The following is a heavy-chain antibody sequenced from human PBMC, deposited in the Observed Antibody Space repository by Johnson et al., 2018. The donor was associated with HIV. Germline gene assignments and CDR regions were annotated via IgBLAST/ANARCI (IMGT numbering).Heavy chain of an antibody. J-gene: IGHJ3*02. Sequence: VQLVESGGGVVQPGRSLRLSCAASGFTFSSYAMHWVRQAPGKGLEWVSAISGSGGSTYYADSVKGRFTISRDNSKNTLYLQMNSLRAEDTAVYYCAREAYCSGGSCYDAFDIWGQGTMVTVSS. CDR1: GFTFSSYA. D-gene: IGHD2-15*01. CDR3: AREAYCSGGSCYDAFDI. CDR2: ISGSGGST. V-gene: IGHV3-23*04.